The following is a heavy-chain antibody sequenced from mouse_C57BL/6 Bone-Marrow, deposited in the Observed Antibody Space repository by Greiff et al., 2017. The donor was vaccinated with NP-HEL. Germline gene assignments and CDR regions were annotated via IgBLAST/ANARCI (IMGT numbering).Heavy chain of an antibody. CDR2: IDPSDSYT. V-gene: IGHV1-69*01. Sequence: QVQLQQPGAELVMPGASVKLSCKASGYTFTSYWMHWVKQRPGQGLEWIGEIDPSDSYTNYNQKFKGKSTLTVDKSSSTAYMQLSSLTSEDSAVYYCARRGVTPFAYWGQGTLVTVSA. J-gene: IGHJ3*01. D-gene: IGHD2-2*01. CDR3: ARRGVTPFAY. CDR1: GYTFTSYW.